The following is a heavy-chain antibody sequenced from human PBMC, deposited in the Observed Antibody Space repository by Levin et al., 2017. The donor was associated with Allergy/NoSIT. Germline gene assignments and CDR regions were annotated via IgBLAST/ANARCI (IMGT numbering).Heavy chain of an antibody. CDR3: AGVIQISLPDAFDI. CDR2: FYYSGST. V-gene: IGHV4-39*01. J-gene: IGHJ3*02. CDR1: GGSINSRSYY. Sequence: SQTLSLTCTVSGGSINSRSYYWGWIRQPPGKGLEWIGNFYYSGSTYYNPSLRSRVTISVDTSKKQFSLKLNSVTAADTAVYYCAGVIQISLPDAFDIWGQGTLVTVSS. D-gene: IGHD5-18*01.